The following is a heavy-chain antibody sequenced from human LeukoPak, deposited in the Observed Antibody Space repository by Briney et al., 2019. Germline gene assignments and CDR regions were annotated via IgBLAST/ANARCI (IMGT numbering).Heavy chain of an antibody. Sequence: GGSLRLSCAASGFTFDDYAMHWVRQAPGKGLEWVSGISWNSGSIGYADSVKGRFTISRDNAKNSLYLQMNSLRAEDTALYYCARGEYSSSPADYWGQGTLVTVSS. CDR1: GFTFDDYA. CDR3: ARGEYSSSPADY. V-gene: IGHV3-9*01. CDR2: ISWNSGSI. D-gene: IGHD6-6*01. J-gene: IGHJ4*02.